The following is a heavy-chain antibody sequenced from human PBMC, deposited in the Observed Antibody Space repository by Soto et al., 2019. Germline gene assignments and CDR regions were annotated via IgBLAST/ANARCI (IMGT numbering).Heavy chain of an antibody. CDR1: GGSISSSGYY. CDR2: IYYSGST. D-gene: IGHD2-2*02. CDR3: VRLRYCSSTSCHRFDP. J-gene: IGHJ5*02. V-gene: IGHV4-31*03. Sequence: PSEPLSLTCTVSGGSISSSGYYWSWIRQHPGKGLEWIGHIYYSGSTYYNPSLKSRVTISVDTSKNQFSLKLSSVTAADTAVYYCVRLRYCSSTSCHRFDPWGQGTLVTV.